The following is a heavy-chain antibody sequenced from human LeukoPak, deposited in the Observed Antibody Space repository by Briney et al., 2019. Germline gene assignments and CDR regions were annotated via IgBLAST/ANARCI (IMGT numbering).Heavy chain of an antibody. CDR1: GDTFTGYY. D-gene: IGHD6-19*01. CDR2: INPNSGGT. J-gene: IGHJ4*02. CDR3: ATEATVADLYYFDY. Sequence: ASVTVSCTASGDTFTGYYMHWVRQAPGQGLEWMGRINPNSGGTNYAQKIQGRVTMTRDTSISTAYMELSRLRSDDTAVYYCATEATVADLYYFDYWGQGTLVTVSS. V-gene: IGHV1-2*06.